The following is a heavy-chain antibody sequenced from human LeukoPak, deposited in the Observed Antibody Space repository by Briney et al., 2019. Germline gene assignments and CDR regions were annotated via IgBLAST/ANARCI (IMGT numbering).Heavy chain of an antibody. CDR3: ARAHSGYDVKYFAY. D-gene: IGHD5-12*01. J-gene: IGHJ4*02. Sequence: GASVKVSCKASGYTFTSYDINWVRQATGQGLEWMGRIIPILNTANSAEKFQGRVTITADKFTNTAYMELSSLRSEDTAIYYCARAHSGYDVKYFAYWGQGTLVTVSS. V-gene: IGHV1-69*04. CDR1: GYTFTSYD. CDR2: IIPILNTA.